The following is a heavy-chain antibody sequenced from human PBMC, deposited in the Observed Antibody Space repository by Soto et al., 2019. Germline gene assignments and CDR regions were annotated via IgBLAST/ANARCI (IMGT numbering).Heavy chain of an antibody. Sequence: SSVKVYCKASGGSFSSYPVSWVRQAPGQGLEWMGGIIPIFGTANYAQKFQGRVTITADESTSTAYMELSSLRSEDTAVYYCGREAEEGGSYYFWYFDLWGRGTLVTVSS. D-gene: IGHD1-26*01. J-gene: IGHJ2*01. V-gene: IGHV1-69*13. CDR1: GGSFSSYP. CDR2: IIPIFGTA. CDR3: GREAEEGGSYYFWYFDL.